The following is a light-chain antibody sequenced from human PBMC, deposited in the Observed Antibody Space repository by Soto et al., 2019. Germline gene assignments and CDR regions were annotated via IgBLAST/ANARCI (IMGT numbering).Light chain of an antibody. CDR3: QQYNSFSGT. CDR2: DVS. J-gene: IGKJ1*01. V-gene: IGKV1-5*01. Sequence: DIQMTQSPSTLSASVGDRVTITCRASQSISRSLAWYQHQPGKAPKLLIYDVSSLESGVPSRFSGFGSGTEFTLTITSLQPDDFATYYCQQYNSFSGTFGQGTKVEI. CDR1: QSISRS.